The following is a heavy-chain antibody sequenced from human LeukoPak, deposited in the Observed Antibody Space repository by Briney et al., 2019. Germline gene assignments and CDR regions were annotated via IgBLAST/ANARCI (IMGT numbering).Heavy chain of an antibody. V-gene: IGHV1-18*01. CDR3: AFRGGRLDYYFDY. D-gene: IGHD3-10*01. CDR2: ISAYNGNT. Sequence: ASVKVSCKASGYTFTSYAMNWVRQAPGQGLEWMGWISAYNGNTNYAQKLQGRVTMTTDTSTSTAYMELRSLRAEDTAVYYCAFRGGRLDYYFDYWGQGALVTVSS. CDR1: GYTFTSYA. J-gene: IGHJ4*02.